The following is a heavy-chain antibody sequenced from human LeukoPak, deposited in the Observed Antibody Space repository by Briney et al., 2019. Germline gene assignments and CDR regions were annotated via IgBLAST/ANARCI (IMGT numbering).Heavy chain of an antibody. V-gene: IGHV4-39*01. D-gene: IGHD6-6*01. Sequence: KPSETLSLTCTVSGGSISSSSYYWGWIRQPPGKGLEWIGSIYYSGSTYYNPSLKSRVTISVDTSKNQFSLKLSSVTAADTAVYYCATYSSIAARPNWFDPWGQGTLVTVSS. CDR3: ATYSSIAARPNWFDP. CDR2: IYYSGST. CDR1: GGSISSSSYY. J-gene: IGHJ5*02.